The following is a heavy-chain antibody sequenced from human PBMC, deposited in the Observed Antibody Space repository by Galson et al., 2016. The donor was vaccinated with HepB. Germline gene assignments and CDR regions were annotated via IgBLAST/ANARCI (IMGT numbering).Heavy chain of an antibody. CDR1: GGSVSSDGYY. J-gene: IGHJ2*01. CDR2: IYNSGST. D-gene: IGHD3-22*01. Sequence: TLSLTCTVSGGSVSSDGYYWTWIRQSPGKGLEWIGYIYNSGSTNYNPSLKSRVTISVDTSKNQFSLKLTSVAAADTAVYYCARGGHYYDSSGYYFWYFDLWGRGTLVTVSS. V-gene: IGHV4-61*08. CDR3: ARGGHYYDSSGYYFWYFDL.